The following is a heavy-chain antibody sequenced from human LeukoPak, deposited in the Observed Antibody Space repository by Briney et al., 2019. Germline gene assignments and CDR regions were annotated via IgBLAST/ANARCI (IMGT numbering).Heavy chain of an antibody. D-gene: IGHD3-9*01. J-gene: IGHJ4*02. CDR3: ARVVGDVLTGYYYYFDY. CDR1: GGSISSGDYY. V-gene: IGHV4-30-4*08. Sequence: PSQTLSLTCTVSGGSISSGDYYWSWIRQPPGKGLEWIGYIYYSGNTYYNPSLKSRVSISVDTSKNQFSLKLRSVTAADTAVYYCARVVGDVLTGYYYYFDYWGQGTLVTVSS. CDR2: IYYSGNT.